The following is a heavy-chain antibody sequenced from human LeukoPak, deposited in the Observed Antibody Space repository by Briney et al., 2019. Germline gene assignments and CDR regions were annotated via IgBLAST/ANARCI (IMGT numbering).Heavy chain of an antibody. J-gene: IGHJ6*02. CDR2: IYYSGST. Sequence: SETLSLTCTVSGGSISSDYWSWIRQPPGKGLEWIGYIYYSGSTNYNPSLKSRVTISVDTSKNQFSLKLSSVTAADTAVYYCARGRYYGSGSWGYYYGMDVWGQGTTVTVSS. CDR1: GGSISSDY. CDR3: ARGRYYGSGSWGYYYGMDV. V-gene: IGHV4-59*01. D-gene: IGHD3-10*01.